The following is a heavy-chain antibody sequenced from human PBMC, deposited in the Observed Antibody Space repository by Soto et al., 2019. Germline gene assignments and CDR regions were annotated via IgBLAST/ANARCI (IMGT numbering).Heavy chain of an antibody. CDR2: ISWDSGSI. D-gene: IGHD3-10*01. V-gene: IGHV3-9*01. CDR1: GFTFDDYA. Sequence: SLRLSCAASGFTFDDYAMHWVRQAPGKGLEWVSSISWDSGSIVYADFVKGRFTISRDNAKNSLYLQMNSLRAEDTALYYCVKELSYGSASYCFAYWGQGTLVTASS. CDR3: VKELSYGSASYCFAY. J-gene: IGHJ4*02.